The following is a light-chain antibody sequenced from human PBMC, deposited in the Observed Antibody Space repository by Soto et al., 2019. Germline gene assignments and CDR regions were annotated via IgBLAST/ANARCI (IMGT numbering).Light chain of an antibody. Sequence: QSALTQPASVSGSPGQSITISCTGTSSDVGGYNYVSWYQQHPGKAPKLLIHDVSNRPSGVSDRFSGSKSGNTASLTISGLQAEDEADYYCSSYTSNNTLVVFGGGTKVTVL. CDR2: DVS. CDR1: SSDVGGYNY. V-gene: IGLV2-14*03. CDR3: SSYTSNNTLVV. J-gene: IGLJ2*01.